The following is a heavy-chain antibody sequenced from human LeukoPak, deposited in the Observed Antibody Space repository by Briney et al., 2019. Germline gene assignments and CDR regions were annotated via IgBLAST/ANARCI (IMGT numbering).Heavy chain of an antibody. V-gene: IGHV1-2*04. D-gene: IGHD2-15*01. CDR2: INPNSGGT. CDR3: ARDFSRIFTRGNCFDP. Sequence: GASVKVSCKASGYTFTGYYMHWVRQAPGQGLEWMGWINPNSGGTNYAQKFQGWVTLTRGTPISTAYMELSRLGSCDTAVFYCARDFSRIFTRGNCFDPGGQGPRVTVSS. J-gene: IGHJ5*02. CDR1: GYTFTGYY.